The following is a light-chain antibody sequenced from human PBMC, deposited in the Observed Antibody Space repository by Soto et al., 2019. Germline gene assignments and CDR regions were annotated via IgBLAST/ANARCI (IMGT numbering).Light chain of an antibody. CDR2: DAS. Sequence: DIQMTQSPSTLSASVGDRVPLTCRASQSISDRLAWYQQKPGKAPKVLIYDASRLQSGVPSRFSGSGYGTEFILTINGLQPDDFATYYCQYYAVVWTFGQGTKVDIK. V-gene: IGKV1-5*01. J-gene: IGKJ1*01. CDR1: QSISDR. CDR3: QYYAVVWT.